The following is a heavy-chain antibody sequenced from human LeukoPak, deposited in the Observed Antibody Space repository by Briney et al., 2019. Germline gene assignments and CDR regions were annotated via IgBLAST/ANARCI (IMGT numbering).Heavy chain of an antibody. Sequence: KPSETLSLTCAVYGGSFSGYYWSWIRQPPGKGLEWIGEINHSGSTNYNPSLKSRVTISVDTSKNQFSLKLSSVTAADTAVYYCARGPYSSYAHYKGFDPWGQGTLVTVSS. CDR1: GGSFSGYY. CDR2: INHSGST. D-gene: IGHD6-6*01. J-gene: IGHJ5*02. V-gene: IGHV4-34*01. CDR3: ARGPYSSYAHYKGFDP.